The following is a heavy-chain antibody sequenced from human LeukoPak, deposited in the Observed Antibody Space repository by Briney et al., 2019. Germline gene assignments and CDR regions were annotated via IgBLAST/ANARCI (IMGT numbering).Heavy chain of an antibody. CDR1: GFTFSSYW. J-gene: IGHJ4*02. D-gene: IGHD6-19*01. Sequence: QPGGSLRLSCAASGFTFSSYWMSWVRQAPGKGLEWVAFIRYDGSNKYYADSVKGRFTISRDNSKNTLYLQMNSLRAEDTAVYYCAKVSGSGWYLDYWGQGTLVTVSS. CDR3: AKVSGSGWYLDY. V-gene: IGHV3-30*02. CDR2: IRYDGSNK.